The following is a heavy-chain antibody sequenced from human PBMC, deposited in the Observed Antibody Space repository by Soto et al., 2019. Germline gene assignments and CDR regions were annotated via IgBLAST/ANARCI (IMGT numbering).Heavy chain of an antibody. V-gene: IGHV4-34*01. CDR2: INHSGTT. Sequence: PAETLSLTCAGSFSGSYCSWIRQPPGKGLEWIGEINHSGTTNYNPSLQSRVSISAATSKNRFSLRLSYVTAADTAVYYCARGLRLPAFVAKNWGQGTLVTVSS. CDR1: SFSGSY. J-gene: IGHJ4*02. CDR3: ARGLRLPAFVAKN. D-gene: IGHD3-3*02.